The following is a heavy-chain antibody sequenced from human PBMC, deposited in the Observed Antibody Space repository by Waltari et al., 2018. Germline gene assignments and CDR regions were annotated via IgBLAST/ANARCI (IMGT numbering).Heavy chain of an antibody. CDR1: GFTFSSYA. J-gene: IGHJ4*02. V-gene: IGHV3-23*03. Sequence: EVQLLESGGGLVQPGGSLRLSCAASGFTFSSYAMSWVRQAPGKGLDWVSVIYGVVGSTHYADAVKGRFTISRDNSKNTLYLQMNSLRAEDTAVYYCASGGEQPLFSYWGQGTLVTVSS. CDR3: ASGGEQPLFSY. D-gene: IGHD2-21*01. CDR2: IYGVVGST.